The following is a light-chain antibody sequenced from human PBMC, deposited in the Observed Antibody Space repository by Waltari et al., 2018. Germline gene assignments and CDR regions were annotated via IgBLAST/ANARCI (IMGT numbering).Light chain of an antibody. J-gene: IGKJ2*01. Sequence: DIQMTQSPSSLSASVGDGVTITCRASQTISTFLNWYQHKPGKAPTLLIYGATILQSGVPSRFSCSGFGTDFTLTITNVQPEDFATYYCQQTYRTPPYTFGQGTKLEIK. V-gene: IGKV1-39*01. CDR1: QTISTF. CDR2: GAT. CDR3: QQTYRTPPYT.